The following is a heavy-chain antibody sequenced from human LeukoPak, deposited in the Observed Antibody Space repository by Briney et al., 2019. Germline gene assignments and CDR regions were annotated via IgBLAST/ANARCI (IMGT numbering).Heavy chain of an antibody. CDR2: INHSGST. V-gene: IGHV4-34*01. CDR3: ARETATVKDGLYGMDV. CDR1: GGSFSGYY. D-gene: IGHD5-12*01. Sequence: SETLSLTCAVYGGSFSGYYWSWIRQPPGKGLEWIGEINHSGSTNYNPSLKNRVTISVDTSKNQFSLKLSSVTAADTAVYYCARETATVKDGLYGMDVWGQGTTVTVSS. J-gene: IGHJ6*02.